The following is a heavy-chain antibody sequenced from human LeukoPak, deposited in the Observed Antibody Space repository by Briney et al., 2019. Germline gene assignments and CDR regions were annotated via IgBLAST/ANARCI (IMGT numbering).Heavy chain of an antibody. D-gene: IGHD2-2*01. CDR3: ATYSSRNAREFQS. J-gene: IGHJ1*01. V-gene: IGHV3-21*01. CDR1: GFTFSTYA. CDR2: ISSTSNYI. Sequence: PGGSLRLSCAASGFTFSTYAISWVRQAPGKGLEWVSCISSTSNYIFYADSVRGRFTISRDNAKNSLYLQMNSLRAEDTAVYYCATYSSRNAREFQSWGQGTLVTVSS.